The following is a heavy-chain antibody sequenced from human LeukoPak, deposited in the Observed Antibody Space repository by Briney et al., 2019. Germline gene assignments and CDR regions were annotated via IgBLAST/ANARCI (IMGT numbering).Heavy chain of an antibody. CDR1: GFTFSSYE. CDR3: ARRYCSSNSCLFDY. Sequence: GGSLRLSCTASGFTFSSYEMNWVRQAPGKGLEWVSYISTSGSTIYYADSVKGRFTISRDNAKNSLYLQMHSLRAEDTAVYFCARRYCSSNSCLFDYWGQGTLVAVSS. D-gene: IGHD2-2*01. V-gene: IGHV3-48*03. CDR2: ISTSGSTI. J-gene: IGHJ4*02.